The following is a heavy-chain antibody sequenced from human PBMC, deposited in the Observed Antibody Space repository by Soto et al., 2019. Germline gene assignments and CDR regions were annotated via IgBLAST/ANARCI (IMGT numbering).Heavy chain of an antibody. CDR3: ARDQGYCSSTSCPSRQYYYYYGMDV. J-gene: IGHJ6*02. CDR1: GFTFSSYA. V-gene: IGHV3-30-3*01. Sequence: GGSLRLSCAASGFTFSSYAMHWVRQAPGKGLEWVAVISYDGSNKYYADSVKGRFTISRDNSKNTLYLQMNSLRAEDTAVYYCARDQGYCSSTSCPSRQYYYYYGMDVWGQGTTVTVSS. CDR2: ISYDGSNK. D-gene: IGHD2-2*01.